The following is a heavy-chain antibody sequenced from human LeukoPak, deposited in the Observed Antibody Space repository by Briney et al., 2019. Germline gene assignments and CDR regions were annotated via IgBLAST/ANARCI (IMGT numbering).Heavy chain of an antibody. CDR3: ARHSYYDILTGSGHDAFDI. J-gene: IGHJ3*02. CDR1: GGSISSYY. CDR2: IYYSGST. Sequence: PSETLSLTCTVSGGSISSYYWSWIRQPPGKGLEWIGYIYYSGSTNYNPSLKSRVTISVDTSKNQFSLKLSSVTAADTAVYYCARHSYYDILTGSGHDAFDIWGQGTMVTVSS. V-gene: IGHV4-59*08. D-gene: IGHD3-9*01.